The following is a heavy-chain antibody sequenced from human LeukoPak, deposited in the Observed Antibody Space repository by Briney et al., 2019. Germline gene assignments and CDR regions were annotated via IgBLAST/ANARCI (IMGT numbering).Heavy chain of an antibody. V-gene: IGHV3-23*01. J-gene: IGHJ4*02. CDR2: ISESGDKT. D-gene: IGHD1-26*01. Sequence: TGGSLRLSCAASGFPFSHYAMNWVRQAPGKGLEWVSSISESGDKTDYADSVRGRFTISRDNSQNTLYLQMNSLRVEDTALYYCAKQWVDCWGQGTLVTVSS. CDR3: AKQWVDC. CDR1: GFPFSHYA.